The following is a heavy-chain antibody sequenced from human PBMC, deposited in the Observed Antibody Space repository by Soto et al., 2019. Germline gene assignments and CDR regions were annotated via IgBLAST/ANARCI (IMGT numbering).Heavy chain of an antibody. V-gene: IGHV1-69*12. CDR3: ARPPSHHYYYGMDV. CDR1: GGTFSSYA. Sequence: QVQLVQSGAEVEKPGSSVKVSCKASGGTFSSYAITWVRQAPGQGLEWMGGIIPIFGTANYAQKFQGRVTITADEXXSTAYMELSSLRSEDTAVYYCARPPSHHYYYGMDVWGQGTTVTVSS. J-gene: IGHJ6*02. CDR2: IIPIFGTA.